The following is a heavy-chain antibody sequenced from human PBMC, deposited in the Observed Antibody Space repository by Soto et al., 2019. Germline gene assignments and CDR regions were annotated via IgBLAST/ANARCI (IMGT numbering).Heavy chain of an antibody. J-gene: IGHJ5*02. CDR2: MYYSGTT. D-gene: IGHD6-25*01. CDR3: AAVVSTGNGFDH. Sequence: QLQLQESGPGLVKPSETLSLTCTVSGGSISSSDFYWGWLRQTPGKGLEFIGSMYYSGTTYYNPSLKSRVTVCVDTSSIPFTLKLSSVTAAYMAVYYCAAVVSTGNGFDHWGDGALVTVSS. CDR1: GGSISSSDFY. V-gene: IGHV4-39*01.